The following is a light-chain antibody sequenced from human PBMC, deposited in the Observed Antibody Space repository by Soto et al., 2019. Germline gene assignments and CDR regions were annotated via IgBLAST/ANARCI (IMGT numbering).Light chain of an antibody. CDR2: SNN. J-gene: IGLJ1*01. V-gene: IGLV1-44*01. CDR1: SSNIGSNV. Sequence: QSVLTQPPSASGAPGQRVTISCSGSSSNIGSNVVNWYQQLPGTAPKLLIYSNNYRPSGVPDRFSGSKSGTSASLATSGLQSEDEADYYCETWDDILNGYVFGTGTKVTVL. CDR3: ETWDDILNGYV.